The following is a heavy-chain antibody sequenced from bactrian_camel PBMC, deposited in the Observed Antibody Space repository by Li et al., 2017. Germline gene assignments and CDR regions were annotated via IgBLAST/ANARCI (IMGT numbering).Heavy chain of an antibody. J-gene: IGHJ4*01. V-gene: IGHV3S40*01. D-gene: IGHD2*01. CDR2: IDGSGGRT. Sequence: VQLVESGGGLVQPGGSLRLSCAASGFTLSNYIMRWVRQAPGKELEWVSTIDGSGGRTFYADSVKGRFTISRDNAINTVYLQLNSLRTEDTGTYYCSPSLSEHSTILGGSPPGQGTQVTVS. CDR1: GFTLSNYI.